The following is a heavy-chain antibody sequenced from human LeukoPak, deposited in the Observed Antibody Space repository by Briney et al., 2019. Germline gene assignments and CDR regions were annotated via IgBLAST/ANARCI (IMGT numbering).Heavy chain of an antibody. CDR2: ISSSGSTI. CDR3: ARDAGIAVAGTQRDY. J-gene: IGHJ4*02. D-gene: IGHD6-19*01. CDR1: GFTFSDYY. Sequence: GGSLRLSCAASGFTFSDYYMSWIRQAPGKGLEWVSYISSSGSTIYYADSVKGRFTISRDNSKNTLYLQMNSLRAEDTAVYYCARDAGIAVAGTQRDYWGQGTLVTVSS. V-gene: IGHV3-11*01.